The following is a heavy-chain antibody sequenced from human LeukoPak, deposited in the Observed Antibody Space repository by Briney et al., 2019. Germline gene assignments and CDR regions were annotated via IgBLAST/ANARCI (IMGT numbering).Heavy chain of an antibody. CDR1: GYSISSGYY. Sequence: SETLSLTCTVSGYSISSGYYWGWIRQPPGKGLEWIGSIYHSGSTYYNPSPKSRVTISVDTSKNQFSLKLSSVTAADTAVYYCARDRSTIFGVVIKWGQGTLVTVSS. CDR3: ARDRSTIFGVVIK. J-gene: IGHJ4*02. CDR2: IYHSGST. D-gene: IGHD3-3*01. V-gene: IGHV4-38-2*02.